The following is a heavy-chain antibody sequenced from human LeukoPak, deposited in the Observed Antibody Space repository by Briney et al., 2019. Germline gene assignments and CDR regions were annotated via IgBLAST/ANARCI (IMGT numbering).Heavy chain of an antibody. V-gene: IGHV4-34*01. CDR2: IYYSGST. CDR1: GGSFSGYY. J-gene: IGHJ4*02. D-gene: IGHD4-17*01. Sequence: SETLSLTCAVYGGSFSGYYWSWIRQPPGKGLEWIGSIYYSGSTYYKTSLKTRVTISVDKSKNQFSLKLSSVTAADTAVYYCARASHDYGDYSHFDYWGQGTLVTVSS. CDR3: ARASHDYGDYSHFDY.